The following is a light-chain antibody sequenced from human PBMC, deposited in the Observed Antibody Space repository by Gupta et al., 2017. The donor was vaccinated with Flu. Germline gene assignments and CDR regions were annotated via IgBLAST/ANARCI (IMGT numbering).Light chain of an antibody. V-gene: IGLV2-23*02. CDR3: CAYAGSSTRV. CDR2: EVS. J-gene: IGLJ3*02. CDR1: SIGGGSENM. Sequence: ITCSGTRTSIGGGSENMYHWHQRTAGKALKFIIDEVSKRPSGVSTRFSGCKSGNPAFMTLSADHDEDEADYYCCAYAGSSTRVFGGGTKLTVL.